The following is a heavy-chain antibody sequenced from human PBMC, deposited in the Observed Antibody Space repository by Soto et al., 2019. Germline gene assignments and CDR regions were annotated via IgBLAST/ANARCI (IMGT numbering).Heavy chain of an antibody. CDR2: IYYSGRT. D-gene: IGHD6-6*01. J-gene: IGHJ4*02. CDR1: GGSISSDDYY. V-gene: IGHV4-30-4*01. Sequence: PSETLSLTCTFSGGSISSDDYYWSWIRQPPGKGLEWIGYIYYSGRTDYNPSLKSRVIISIDTSKNQFSLNLNSVSAADTAVYYCARDRSNSPDYFDYWGQGTLVTVSS. CDR3: ARDRSNSPDYFDY.